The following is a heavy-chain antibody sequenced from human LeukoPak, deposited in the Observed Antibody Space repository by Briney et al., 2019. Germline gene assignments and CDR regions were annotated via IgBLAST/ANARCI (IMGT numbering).Heavy chain of an antibody. CDR2: INPNSGGT. J-gene: IGHJ6*03. V-gene: IGHV1-2*02. D-gene: IGHD6-13*01. Sequence: GASVKVSCKASGYTFTGYYMHWVRQAPGQGLEWMGWINPNSGGTNYAQKFQGRVTMTRDTSISTAYMELSRLRSDDTAVYYCARDIAQAGTRFYYYMDVWGKGTTVTVSS. CDR3: ARDIAQAGTRFYYYMDV. CDR1: GYTFTGYY.